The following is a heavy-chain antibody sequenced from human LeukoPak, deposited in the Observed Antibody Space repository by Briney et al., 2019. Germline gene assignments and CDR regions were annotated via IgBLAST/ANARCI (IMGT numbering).Heavy chain of an antibody. V-gene: IGHV3-48*03. CDR2: ISGSGTK. J-gene: IGHJ3*01. D-gene: IGHD3-16*01. Sequence: GGSLRLSCAASGFNFNSYEMNWVRLTPGKGLEWVSYISGSGTKTYAESVRGRFTISRDNAKSSLYLQMDSLRVEDTAVYYCAREGENANRDAFDVWGQGTTVTVSS. CDR3: AREGENANRDAFDV. CDR1: GFNFNSYE.